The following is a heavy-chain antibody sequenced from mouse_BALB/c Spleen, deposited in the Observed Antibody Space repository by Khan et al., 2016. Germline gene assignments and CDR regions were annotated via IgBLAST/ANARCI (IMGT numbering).Heavy chain of an antibody. V-gene: IGHV3-2*02. D-gene: IGHD1-1*01. CDR1: GYSITSDYA. J-gene: IGHJ4*01. CDR2: ISYSGST. Sequence: VQLKQSGPGLVKPSQSLSLTCIVTGYSITSDYAWNWIRQFPGNRLEWMGYISYSGSTSYNPSLKSRISITRDTSKNQFFLQLNSVTSEDTATYYCARSDYGDKDAMDYWGQGTSVTVSS. CDR3: ARSDYGDKDAMDY.